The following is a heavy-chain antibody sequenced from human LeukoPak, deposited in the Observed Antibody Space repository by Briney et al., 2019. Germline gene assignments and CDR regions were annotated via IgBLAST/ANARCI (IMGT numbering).Heavy chain of an antibody. CDR3: ARVVAGSVYKNGMDV. CDR1: GFTFSSYG. Sequence: PGGSLRLSCAASGFTFSSYGMHWVRQAPGKGLEWVAVISYDGSNKYYADSVKGRFTISRDNSKNTLYLQMNSLRAEDTAVYYCARVVAGSVYKNGMDVWGQGTTVTVSS. CDR2: ISYDGSNK. J-gene: IGHJ6*02. D-gene: IGHD6-19*01. V-gene: IGHV3-30*03.